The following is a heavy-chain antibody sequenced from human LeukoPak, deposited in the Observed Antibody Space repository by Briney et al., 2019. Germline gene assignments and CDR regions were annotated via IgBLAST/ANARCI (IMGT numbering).Heavy chain of an antibody. J-gene: IGHJ4*02. V-gene: IGHV3-53*01. Sequence: PGGSLRLSCAASGFTVSSNYMSWVRQAPGRGLEWVSVIYSAGNTYYADSVEGRFTIPRDNSKNTVYLQMNSLRAEDTAVYYCARGGSHITMRYYFDYWGQGTLVTVSS. CDR3: ARGGSHITMRYYFDY. CDR2: IYSAGNT. CDR1: GFTVSSNY. D-gene: IGHD3-22*01.